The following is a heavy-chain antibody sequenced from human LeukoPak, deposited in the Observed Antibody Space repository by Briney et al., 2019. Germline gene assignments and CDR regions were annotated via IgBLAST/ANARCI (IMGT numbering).Heavy chain of an antibody. Sequence: AGGSLRLSCAASGFTFNYYNMNWVRQAPGKALEWVSSITSSGAYIFYADSVRGRFTISRDNSKNSLYLQMNSLRAEDTALYYCAKDITGGSYSSLDYWGQGTLVTVSS. CDR1: GFTFNYYN. V-gene: IGHV3-21*04. J-gene: IGHJ4*02. CDR3: AKDITGGSYSSLDY. CDR2: ITSSGAYI. D-gene: IGHD1-26*01.